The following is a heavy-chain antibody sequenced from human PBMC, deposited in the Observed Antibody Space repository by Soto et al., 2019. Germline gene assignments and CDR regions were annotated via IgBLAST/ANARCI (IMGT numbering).Heavy chain of an antibody. J-gene: IGHJ3*02. CDR1: GGSISSSSYY. CDR3: ARLRSFWLEWLYDAFDI. D-gene: IGHD3-3*01. CDR2: IYYSGST. V-gene: IGHV4-39*01. Sequence: SETLSLTCTVSGGSISSSSYYWGWIRQPPGKGLEWIGSIYYSGSTYYNPSLKSRVTISVDTSKNQFSLKLSSVTAADTAVYYCARLRSFWLEWLYDAFDIWGQGTMVTVSS.